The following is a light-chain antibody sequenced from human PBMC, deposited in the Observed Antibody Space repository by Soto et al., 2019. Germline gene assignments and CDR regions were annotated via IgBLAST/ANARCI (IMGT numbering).Light chain of an antibody. CDR1: QSIRSNS. Sequence: EIVLTQSPGTLSLSPGERATLSCRASQSIRSNSLAWYQQRPGQAPRLLIYAASSRATGIPDRFSGSGSGTDFTLTISRLEPEDSAVYYCKQYTSPLNCGGGNKGDIK. J-gene: IGKJ4*01. V-gene: IGKV3-20*01. CDR2: AAS. CDR3: KQYTSPLN.